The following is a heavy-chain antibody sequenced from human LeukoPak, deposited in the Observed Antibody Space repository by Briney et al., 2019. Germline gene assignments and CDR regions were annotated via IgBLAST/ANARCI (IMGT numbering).Heavy chain of an antibody. D-gene: IGHD2-15*01. CDR1: GYTFTSYY. V-gene: IGHV1-46*01. Sequence: ASVKVSCKASGYTFTSYYMHWVRQAPGRGLEWMGIINPSGGSTSYAQKFQGRVTMTRDTSTSTVYMELSSLRSEDTAVYYCARDDPGVAATAPYFDYWGQGTLVTVSS. CDR3: ARDDPGVAATAPYFDY. J-gene: IGHJ4*02. CDR2: INPSGGST.